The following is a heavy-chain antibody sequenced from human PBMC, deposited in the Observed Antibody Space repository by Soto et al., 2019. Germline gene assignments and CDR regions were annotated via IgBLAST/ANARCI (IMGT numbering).Heavy chain of an antibody. Sequence: SETLSLTCTVSGGSISSYYWSWIRQPPGKGLEWIGYTYYSGSTNYNPSLKSRVTISVDTSKNQFSLKLSSVTAADTAVYYCARAPRGNYGYPSYFDYWGQGTLVTVSS. V-gene: IGHV4-59*01. D-gene: IGHD3-10*01. CDR2: TYYSGST. CDR1: GGSISSYY. CDR3: ARAPRGNYGYPSYFDY. J-gene: IGHJ4*02.